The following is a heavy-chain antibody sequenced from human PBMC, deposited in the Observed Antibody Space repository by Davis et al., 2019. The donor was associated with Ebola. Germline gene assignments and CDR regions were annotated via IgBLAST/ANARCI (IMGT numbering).Heavy chain of an antibody. CDR2: MWYDGSRQ. CDR3: VKTRSNWWNDALEI. J-gene: IGHJ3*02. D-gene: IGHD2-8*02. Sequence: PGGSLRLSCAASGFIFSNYGMHWVRQAPGKGLEWVALMWYDGSRQYYADSVKGRFTISRDNAKNTLYLQMNSLRPEDTAVYYCVKTRSNWWNDALEIWGRGTMVIVSS. CDR1: GFIFSNYG. V-gene: IGHV3-30*02.